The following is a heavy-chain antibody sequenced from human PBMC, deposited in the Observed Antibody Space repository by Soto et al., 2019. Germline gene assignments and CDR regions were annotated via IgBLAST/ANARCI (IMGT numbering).Heavy chain of an antibody. CDR3: ARSTITIFGVAKKNWFDP. V-gene: IGHV4-34*01. J-gene: IGHJ5*02. CDR1: GGSFSGYY. CDR2: INHSGST. Sequence: SETLSLTCAVYGGSFSGYYWSWIRQPPGKGLEWIGEINHSGSTNYNPSLKSRVTISVDTSKNQFSLKLSSVTAADTAVYYCARSTITIFGVAKKNWFDPWGQGTLVTVSS. D-gene: IGHD3-3*01.